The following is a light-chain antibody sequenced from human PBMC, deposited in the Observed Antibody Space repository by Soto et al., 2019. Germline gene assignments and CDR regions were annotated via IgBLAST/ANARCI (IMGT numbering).Light chain of an antibody. V-gene: IGKV1-39*01. CDR3: QHTFRSPRR. J-gene: IGKJ1*01. Sequence: DIQLTQSPPSLSASVGDTVTITCRASQCVSTYLNWYQQRPGKAPSLLIYSAISLQSGVPSRFSGSGSGTDFTLTIRNLQPEDFAIYYCQHTFRSPRRFGQGTKVDNK. CDR2: SAI. CDR1: QCVSTY.